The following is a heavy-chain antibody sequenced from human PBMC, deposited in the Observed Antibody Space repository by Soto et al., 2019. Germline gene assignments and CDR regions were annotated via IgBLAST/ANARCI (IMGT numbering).Heavy chain of an antibody. V-gene: IGHV3-21*01. CDR1: GFIFGSYS. CDR2: ISSSSSYI. Sequence: ESGGGLVKPGGSLRLSCAASGFIFGSYSMNWVRQAPGKGLEWVSSISSSSSYIYYADSVKGRFTISRDNAKNSLSLQMNSLRAEDTAVYYCARGLGFCSGTSCYRLGPDYWGQGTLVTVSS. CDR3: ARGLGFCSGTSCYRLGPDY. J-gene: IGHJ4*02. D-gene: IGHD2-2*01.